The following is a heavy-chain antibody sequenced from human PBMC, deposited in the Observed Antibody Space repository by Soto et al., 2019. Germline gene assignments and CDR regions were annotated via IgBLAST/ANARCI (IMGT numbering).Heavy chain of an antibody. CDR1: GYTFNSQG. Sequence: SVKFSRKASGYTFNSQGFNWVRQAPGQGLEWLGGIIPFFRATNYAQKFQGRITITANEFTSTAYMKLSSLRSEDTAVYNCARDLPLNYYESTYYYYAMDVWGQGTTVTVSS. J-gene: IGHJ6*02. D-gene: IGHD3-22*01. CDR3: ARDLPLNYYESTYYYYAMDV. V-gene: IGHV1-69*13. CDR2: IIPFFRAT.